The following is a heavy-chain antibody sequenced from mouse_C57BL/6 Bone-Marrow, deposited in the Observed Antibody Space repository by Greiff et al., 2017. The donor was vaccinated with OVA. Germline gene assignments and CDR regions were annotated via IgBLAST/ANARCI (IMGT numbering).Heavy chain of an antibody. V-gene: IGHV1-55*01. CDR3: ARWDYRSWFAY. CDR2: IYPGSGST. D-gene: IGHD2-12*01. Sequence: QVHVKQPGAELVKPGASVKMSCKASGYTFTSYWITWAKQRPGQGLEWIGDIYPGSGSTNYNEKFKSKATLTVDTSSSTAYMQLSSLTSEYSAVYYCARWDYRSWFAYWGQGTLVTVSA. CDR1: GYTFTSYW. J-gene: IGHJ3*01.